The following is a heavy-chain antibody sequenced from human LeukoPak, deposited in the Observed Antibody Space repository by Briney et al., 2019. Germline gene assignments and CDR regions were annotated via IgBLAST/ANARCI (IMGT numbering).Heavy chain of an antibody. D-gene: IGHD1-26*01. CDR2: IYYSGST. V-gene: IGHV4-59*01. Sequence: SETLSLTCTVSGGSISSYYWSWIRQPPGKGLEWIGYIYYSGSTNYNPSLKSRVTISVDTSKNQFSLKLSSVTAADTAVYYCARDTPERYSGSYFDYWGQGTLVTVSS. CDR1: GGSISSYY. J-gene: IGHJ4*02. CDR3: ARDTPERYSGSYFDY.